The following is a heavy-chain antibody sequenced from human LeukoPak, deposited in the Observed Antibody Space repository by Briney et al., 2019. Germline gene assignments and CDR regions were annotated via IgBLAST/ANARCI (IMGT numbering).Heavy chain of an antibody. V-gene: IGHV4-30-4*07. CDR2: IYYSGST. D-gene: IGHD6-13*01. CDR3: ARAQKGSSWYELPIYYYYYMDV. CDR1: GGSISSGGYS. Sequence: SETLSLTCAVSGGSISSGGYSWSWIRQPPGKGLEWIWYIYYSGSTYYNPSLKSRVTISVDTSKNQFSLKLSSVTAADTAVYYCARAQKGSSWYELPIYYYYYMDVWGKGTTVTVSS. J-gene: IGHJ6*03.